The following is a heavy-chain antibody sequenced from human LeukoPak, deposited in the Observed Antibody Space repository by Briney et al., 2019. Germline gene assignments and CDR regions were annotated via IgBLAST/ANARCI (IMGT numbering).Heavy chain of an antibody. Sequence: PGRSLRLSCAASGFTFSSYAMHWVRQAPGKGLEWVAVISYDGSNKYYADSVKGRFTISRDNSKNTLYLQMNSLRAEDTAVYYCVRVETYYGSGSPLYGMDVWGQGTTVTVSS. J-gene: IGHJ6*02. CDR2: ISYDGSNK. D-gene: IGHD3-10*01. CDR3: VRVETYYGSGSPLYGMDV. CDR1: GFTFSSYA. V-gene: IGHV3-30*04.